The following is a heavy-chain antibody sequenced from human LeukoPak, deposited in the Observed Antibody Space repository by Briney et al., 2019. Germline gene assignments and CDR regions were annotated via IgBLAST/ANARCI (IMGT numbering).Heavy chain of an antibody. Sequence: GGSLRLSCAASGFTLSSNYMSWVRQAPGKGLEGVSVIYSGGSTYYADSVTGRFTISRDNSKNTLYLQMNSLRAEDTAVYYCARAPMFYGSGSYADYWGRGTLVTVSS. CDR2: IYSGGST. D-gene: IGHD3-10*01. CDR3: ARAPMFYGSGSYADY. V-gene: IGHV3-53*01. J-gene: IGHJ4*02. CDR1: GFTLSSNY.